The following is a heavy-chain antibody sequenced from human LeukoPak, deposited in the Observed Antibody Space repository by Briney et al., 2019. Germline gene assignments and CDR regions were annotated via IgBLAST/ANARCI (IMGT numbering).Heavy chain of an antibody. J-gene: IGHJ1*01. Sequence: GGSLRLSCAASGFAFSSYSMNWVRQAPGKGLEWVSYISSSSSTIYYADSVKGRFTISRDNAKNSLYLQMNSLRAEDTAVYYCAREGSGSYFTIGLAEYFQHWGQGTLVTVSS. CDR3: AREGSGSYFTIGLAEYFQH. D-gene: IGHD1-26*01. CDR2: ISSSSSTI. V-gene: IGHV3-48*01. CDR1: GFAFSSYS.